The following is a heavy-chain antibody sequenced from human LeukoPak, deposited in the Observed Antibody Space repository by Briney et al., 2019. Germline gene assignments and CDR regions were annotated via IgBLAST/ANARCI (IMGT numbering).Heavy chain of an antibody. J-gene: IGHJ5*02. CDR1: DDSITSSY. D-gene: IGHD3-10*01. CDR3: ARHGSWYNYFDP. CDR2: SSNSGVS. V-gene: IGHV4-59*01. Sequence: SETLSLTCTVSDDSITSSYWSWIRQAPGTGLEWIGYSSNSGVSNYKPSFRGRVTMSVDTSKNQFSLMLSSVTAADTAVYYCARHGSWYNYFDPWGQGTLVIVSS.